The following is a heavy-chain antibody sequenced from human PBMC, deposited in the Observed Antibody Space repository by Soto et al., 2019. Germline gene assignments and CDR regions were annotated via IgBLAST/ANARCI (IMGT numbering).Heavy chain of an antibody. CDR3: ARPGYSNYGPGVYV. V-gene: IGHV3-74*01. J-gene: IGHJ6*02. Sequence: EVQLVESGGGLVQPGGSLRLSCAASGFTFSVYWMHWVRQAPGKGLVWVSRIDSDGSTTSYADSVKGRFTISREHAKSTLYLQMNSLRDEDTAVYYCARPGYSNYGPGVYVWGQDTTVTVSS. D-gene: IGHD4-4*01. CDR2: IDSDGSTT. CDR1: GFTFSVYW.